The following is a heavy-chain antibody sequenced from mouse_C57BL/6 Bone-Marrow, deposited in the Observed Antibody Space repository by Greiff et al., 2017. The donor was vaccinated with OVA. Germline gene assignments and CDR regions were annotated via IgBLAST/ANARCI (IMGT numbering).Heavy chain of an antibody. Sequence: QVQLQQSGAELARPGASVKLSCTASGYTFTSYGISWVKQRTGQGLEWIGEIYPRSGNTYYTEKFKGKATLTADKSSSTAYMELRSLTSEDSAVYFCARRLLGGYYFDDWGQGTTLTVSS. CDR1: GYTFTSYG. CDR3: ARRLLGGYYFDD. CDR2: IYPRSGNT. V-gene: IGHV1-81*01. J-gene: IGHJ2*01. D-gene: IGHD3-2*02.